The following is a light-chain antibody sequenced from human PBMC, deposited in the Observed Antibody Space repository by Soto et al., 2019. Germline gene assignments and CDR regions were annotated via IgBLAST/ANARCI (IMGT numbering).Light chain of an antibody. CDR1: QSLTNSF. CDR2: DTS. Sequence: EFVLTQSPGTLSLSPGERATLSCRASQSLTNSFMAWYQQRPGQAPRLLIYDTSSRASGIPDRFSGSGSGTDFTLTISRLKTEDFAVFYCQQYGTSEIIFGQGTRLEIK. J-gene: IGKJ5*01. V-gene: IGKV3-20*01. CDR3: QQYGTSEII.